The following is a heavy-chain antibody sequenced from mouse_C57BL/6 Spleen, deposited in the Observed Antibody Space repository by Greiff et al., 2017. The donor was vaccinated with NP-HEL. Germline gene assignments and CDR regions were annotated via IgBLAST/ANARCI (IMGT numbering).Heavy chain of an antibody. V-gene: IGHV1-54*01. CDR1: GYAFTNYL. D-gene: IGHD1-1*01. J-gene: IGHJ3*01. Sequence: QVQLQQSGAELVRPGTSVKVSCKASGYAFTNYLIEWVKQRPGQGLEWIGVINPGSGGTNYNEKFKGKATLTADKSSSTAYMQLSSLTSEDSAVYFGAREYYGSSPFAYWGQGTLVTVSA. CDR2: INPGSGGT. CDR3: AREYYGSSPFAY.